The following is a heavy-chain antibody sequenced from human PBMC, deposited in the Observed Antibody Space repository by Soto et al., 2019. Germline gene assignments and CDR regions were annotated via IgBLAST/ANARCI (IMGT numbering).Heavy chain of an antibody. CDR2: IWYDGTVK. CDR3: ARADCGGQCACDF. J-gene: IGHJ4*02. CDR1: GFTFRSYG. Sequence: QVQLVESGGGVVQPGRSLRLSCAASGFTFRSYGMHWVRQSRGKGLEWVAGIWYDGTVKNYADSVKGRFSISRDNSQNTVYLQMNTLRAEDTAVYYCARADCGGQCACDFWGKGTLVSVSS. V-gene: IGHV3-33*01. D-gene: IGHD2-21*01.